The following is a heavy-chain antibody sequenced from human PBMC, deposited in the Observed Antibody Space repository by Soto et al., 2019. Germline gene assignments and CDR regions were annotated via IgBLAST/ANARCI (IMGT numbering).Heavy chain of an antibody. CDR2: ISGSGGST. CDR1: GFTFSSCA. J-gene: IGHJ3*02. D-gene: IGHD3-22*01. Sequence: EVQLLESGGGLVQPGGSLRLSCAASGFTFSSCAMSWVRQAPGKGLEWVSAISGSGGSTYYADSVKGRFTISRDNSKNTLYLQMNSLRAEDTAVYYCAKDFETMIVVVITQSRNAFDIWGQGTMVTVSS. CDR3: AKDFETMIVVVITQSRNAFDI. V-gene: IGHV3-23*01.